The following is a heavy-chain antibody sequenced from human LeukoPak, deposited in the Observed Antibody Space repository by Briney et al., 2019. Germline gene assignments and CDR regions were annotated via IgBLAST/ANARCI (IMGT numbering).Heavy chain of an antibody. CDR2: IYSGGST. CDR1: GFTVSSNY. CDR3: ARDIGSGWYYFDY. D-gene: IGHD6-19*01. Sequence: GGSLRLSCAASGFTVSSNYMSWVRQAPGKGLEWVSVIYSGGSTYYADSVKGRFTISRDTSKNTLYLQMNSLRAEDTAVYYCARDIGSGWYYFDYWGQGTLVAVSS. V-gene: IGHV3-66*01. J-gene: IGHJ4*02.